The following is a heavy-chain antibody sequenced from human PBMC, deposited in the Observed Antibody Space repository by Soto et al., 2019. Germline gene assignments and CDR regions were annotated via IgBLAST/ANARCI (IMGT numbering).Heavy chain of an antibody. V-gene: IGHV1-69*01. CDR1: GGTFSSYA. CDR2: IIPIFGTA. CDR3: AREVAARPRAEYFQH. D-gene: IGHD6-6*01. Sequence: QVQLVQSGAEVKKPGSSVKVSCKASGGTFSSYAISWVRQAPGQGLEWMGGIIPIFGTANYAQKFQGRVTITADESTSTAYMEMSSLISEDTDVYYCAREVAARPRAEYFQHWGQGTLVTVSS. J-gene: IGHJ1*01.